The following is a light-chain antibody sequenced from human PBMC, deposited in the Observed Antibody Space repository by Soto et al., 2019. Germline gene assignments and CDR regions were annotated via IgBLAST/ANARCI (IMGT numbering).Light chain of an antibody. CDR2: KAS. CDR3: QQYENLPIT. Sequence: DIQMTQSPSTLSGSVGDRVTITCRASQTISSWLAWYQQKPGKAPKLLIYKASTLKSGVPSRFSGSGSGTDFTFTISSLQAEDIATYYCQQYENLPITFGQGTRLEIK. V-gene: IGKV1-5*03. CDR1: QTISSW. J-gene: IGKJ5*01.